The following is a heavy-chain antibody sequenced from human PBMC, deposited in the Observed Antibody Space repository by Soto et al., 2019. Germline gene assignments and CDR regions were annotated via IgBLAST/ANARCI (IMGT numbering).Heavy chain of an antibody. CDR3: ARARGLGYSDHNEY. Sequence: QVQLQESGPGLVKPSQTLSLTCTVSGGSISSGDYYWSWIRQPPGKGLEWIGYIYYSGSTYYNPSLKSRLIISVDTSKNQFSLKLSSVTAAETAVYYCARARGLGYSDHNEYWGQGTLVTVSS. CDR2: IYYSGST. J-gene: IGHJ4*02. D-gene: IGHD5-12*01. CDR1: GGSISSGDYY. V-gene: IGHV4-30-4*01.